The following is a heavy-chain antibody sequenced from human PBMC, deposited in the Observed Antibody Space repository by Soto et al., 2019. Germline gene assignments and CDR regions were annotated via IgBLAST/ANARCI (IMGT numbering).Heavy chain of an antibody. CDR3: ARDRSSGGSRNWFDP. V-gene: IGHV3-30*03. CDR1: GFTFSSYG. Sequence: GGSLRLSCAASGFTFSSYGMHWVRQAPGKGLEWVAVISYDGSNKYYADSVKGRVTMTTDTSTSTAYMELRSLRSDDTAVYYCARDRSSGGSRNWFDPWGQGTLVTVSS. D-gene: IGHD2-15*01. J-gene: IGHJ5*02. CDR2: ISYDGSNK.